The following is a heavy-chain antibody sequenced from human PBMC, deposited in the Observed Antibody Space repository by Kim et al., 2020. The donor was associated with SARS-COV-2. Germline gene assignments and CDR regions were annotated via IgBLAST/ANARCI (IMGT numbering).Heavy chain of an antibody. CDR2: INAGNGNT. Sequence: ASVKVSCKASGYTFTSYAMHWVRQAPGQRLEWMGWINAGNGNTKYSQKFQGRVTITRDTSASTAYMELSSLRSEDTAVYYCARGGGTRIVVVPAVMSSLTWWGQGTLVTVSS. D-gene: IGHD2-2*01. J-gene: IGHJ4*02. V-gene: IGHV1-3*01. CDR1: GYTFTSYA. CDR3: ARGGGTRIVVVPAVMSSLTW.